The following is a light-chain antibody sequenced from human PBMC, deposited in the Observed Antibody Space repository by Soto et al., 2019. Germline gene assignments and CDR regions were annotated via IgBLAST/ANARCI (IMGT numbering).Light chain of an antibody. J-gene: IGLJ2*01. CDR1: SSDVGGYNF. V-gene: IGLV2-14*03. Sequence: QSALTQPASVSGSPGQSITISCTGSSSDVGGYNFVSWYQQHPGKAPRLMIYDVSDRPSGVSNRFSGSKSGNMASLTISGLQAEDEADYYCSSFTGSSALRVVFGGVTKLTVL. CDR2: DVS. CDR3: SSFTGSSALRVV.